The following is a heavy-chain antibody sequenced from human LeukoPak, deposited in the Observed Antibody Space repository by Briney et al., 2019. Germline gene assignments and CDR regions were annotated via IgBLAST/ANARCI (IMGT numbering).Heavy chain of an antibody. CDR2: IYSSGST. J-gene: IGHJ4*02. V-gene: IGHV4-4*07. Sequence: SETLSLTCTVSGGSINNYYWSWIRRPAGKGLEWLGRIYSSGSTNYNPSLKSRVTMSVDTSKNQFSVNLTSVTAADTAVYYCVRCRGTTVLTRFDNWGQGTLVTVSS. D-gene: IGHD1-1*01. CDR1: GGSINNYY. CDR3: VRCRGTTVLTRFDN.